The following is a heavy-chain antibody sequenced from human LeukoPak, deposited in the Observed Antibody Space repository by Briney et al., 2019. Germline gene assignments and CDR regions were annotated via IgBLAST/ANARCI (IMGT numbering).Heavy chain of an antibody. V-gene: IGHV4-34*01. J-gene: IGHJ5*02. CDR1: GGSFSGYY. CDR2: INHSGST. D-gene: IGHD2-15*01. Sequence: SETLSLTCAVYGGSFSGYYWSWIRQPPGKGLEWIGEINHSGSTNYNPSLKSRVTTSVDTSKNQLSLKMSSVSVADTAVYYCARDPRSGGIVNWFDPWGQGTLVTVSS. CDR3: ARDPRSGGIVNWFDP.